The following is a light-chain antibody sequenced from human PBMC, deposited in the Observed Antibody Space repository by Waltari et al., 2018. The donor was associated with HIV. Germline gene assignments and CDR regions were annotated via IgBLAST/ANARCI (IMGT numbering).Light chain of an antibody. CDR3: AAWDDSLSGGV. J-gene: IGLJ3*02. Sequence: QSVLTQPPSASGTPGQGVTIPCSGSNSNIGNNNVYWYQQLPGTAPKLLIYRNTQRPSGVPDRFSGSKSGTSASLAISGLRSEDEADYYCAAWDDSLSGGVFGGGTTLTVL. V-gene: IGLV1-47*01. CDR1: NSNIGNNN. CDR2: RNT.